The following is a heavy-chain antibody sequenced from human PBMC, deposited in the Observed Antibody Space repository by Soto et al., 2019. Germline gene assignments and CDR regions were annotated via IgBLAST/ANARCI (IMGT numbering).Heavy chain of an antibody. D-gene: IGHD6-19*01. V-gene: IGHV3-7*01. CDR1: GFTFSSYG. CDR3: ARARSSGWYGNDY. Sequence: PGGSLRLSSAASGFTFSSYGMSWVRQAPGKGLEWVANIKQDGSEKYYVDSVKGRFTISRDNAKNSLYLQMNSLRAEDTAVYYCARARSSGWYGNDYWGQGTLVTVSS. J-gene: IGHJ4*02. CDR2: IKQDGSEK.